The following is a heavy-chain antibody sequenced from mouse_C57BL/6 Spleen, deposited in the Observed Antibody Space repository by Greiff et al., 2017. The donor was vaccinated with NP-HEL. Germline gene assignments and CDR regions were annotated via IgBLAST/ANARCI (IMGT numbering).Heavy chain of an antibody. CDR3: ARWDYGSSSWFAY. CDR2: INPSSGYT. J-gene: IGHJ3*01. Sequence: QVQLQQSGAELAKPGASVKLSCKASGYTFTSYWMHWVKQRPGQGLEWIGYINPSSGYTKYNQKFKDKATLTADKSSSTAYMQLSSLTYDDSAVYYCARWDYGSSSWFAYWGQGTLVTVSA. D-gene: IGHD1-1*01. CDR1: GYTFTSYW. V-gene: IGHV1-7*01.